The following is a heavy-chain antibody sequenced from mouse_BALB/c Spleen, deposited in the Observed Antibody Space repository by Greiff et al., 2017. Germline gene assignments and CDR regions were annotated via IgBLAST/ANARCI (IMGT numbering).Heavy chain of an antibody. CDR3: AREGDDGNYGDY. Sequence: VKVVESGPGLVAPSQSLSITCTVSGFSLTSYGVHWVRQPPGKGLEWLGVIWAGGSTNYNSALMSRLSISKDNSKSQVFLKMNSLQTDDTAMYYCAREGDDGNYGDYWGQGTSVTVSS. CDR2: IWAGGST. CDR1: GFSLTSYG. V-gene: IGHV2-9*02. J-gene: IGHJ4*01. D-gene: IGHD2-1*01.